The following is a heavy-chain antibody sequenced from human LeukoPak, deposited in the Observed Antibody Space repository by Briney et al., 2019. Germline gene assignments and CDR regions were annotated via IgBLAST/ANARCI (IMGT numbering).Heavy chain of an antibody. CDR1: GFTFSSYW. CDR3: AREARDYFLYYYYYMDV. J-gene: IGHJ6*03. CDR2: IKQDGSEK. Sequence: GGSLRLSCEASGFTFSSYWMSWVRQAPGKGLEWVANIKQDGSEKYYVDSVKGRFTISRDNAKNSLYLQMNSLRAEDTAVYYCAREARDYFLYYYYYMDVWGKGTTVTVSS. D-gene: IGHD2/OR15-2a*01. V-gene: IGHV3-7*01.